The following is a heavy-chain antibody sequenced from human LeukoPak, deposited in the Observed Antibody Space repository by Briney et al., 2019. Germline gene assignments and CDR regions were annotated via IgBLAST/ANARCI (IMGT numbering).Heavy chain of an antibody. CDR2: MNPNSGNT. D-gene: IGHD2-15*01. CDR3: AREDVVLVDAVRYYYYGMDV. J-gene: IGHJ6*02. CDR1: GYTFTSYD. Sequence: GASVKVSCKASGYTFTSYDINWVRQATGQGLEWMGWMNPNSGNTGYAQKFQGRVTMTGDTSTSTVYMELSSLKSEDTAVYYCAREDVVLVDAVRYYYYGMDVWGQGTTVTVSS. V-gene: IGHV1-8*01.